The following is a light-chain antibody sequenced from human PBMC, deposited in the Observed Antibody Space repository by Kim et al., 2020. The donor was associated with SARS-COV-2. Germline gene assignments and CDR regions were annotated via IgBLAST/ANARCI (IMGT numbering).Light chain of an antibody. CDR2: RNT. CDR3: ATWDDSLRGGV. J-gene: IGLJ2*01. Sequence: ELTQPPSASATPGQTVSISCSGSDSNIGNNYVYWYRQVPGSAPRLLVFRNTERPSGVPDRFSGSKSGTSASLAISGLRSDDEADYYCATWDDSLRGGVFGGGTKLTVL. V-gene: IGLV1-47*01. CDR1: DSNIGNNY.